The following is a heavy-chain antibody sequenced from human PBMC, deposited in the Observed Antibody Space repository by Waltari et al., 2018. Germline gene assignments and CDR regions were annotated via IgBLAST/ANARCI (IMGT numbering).Heavy chain of an antibody. J-gene: IGHJ4*02. CDR1: GGSISSSSYS. CDR3: ASRQQLGQFDY. CDR2: IYYSGST. V-gene: IGHV4-39*01. D-gene: IGHD6-13*01. Sequence: QLQLQESGPGLVKPSETLSLTCTVSGGSISSSSYSWGWIRQPPGKGMEWIGSIYYSGSTYYNPSLKSRVTISVDTSKNQFSLKLSSVTAADTAVYYCASRQQLGQFDYWGQGTLVTVSS.